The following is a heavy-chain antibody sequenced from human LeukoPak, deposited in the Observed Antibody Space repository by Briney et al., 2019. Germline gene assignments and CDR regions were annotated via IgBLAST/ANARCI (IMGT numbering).Heavy chain of an antibody. J-gene: IGHJ6*02. V-gene: IGHV4-59*08. D-gene: IGHD2-2*01. CDR1: GGSISSYY. CDR3: ARGPADQYYYYYGMDV. CDR2: IYYSGST. Sequence: SETLSLTCTVSGGSISSYYWSWIRQPPGKGLEWIGYIYYSGSTNYNPSLKSRVTISVDTSKNQFSLKLSSVTAADTAVYYCARGPADQYYYYYGMDVWGQGTTVTVSS.